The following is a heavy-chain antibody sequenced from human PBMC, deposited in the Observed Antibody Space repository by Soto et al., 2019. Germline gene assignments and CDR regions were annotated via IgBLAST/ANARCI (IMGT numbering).Heavy chain of an antibody. CDR1: GFSFSSYA. J-gene: IGHJ4*02. D-gene: IGHD5-12*01. CDR2: ISARGGSS. V-gene: IGHV3-23*01. Sequence: EVQLLESGGGLVQPGGSLRLACAASGFSFSSYAMVWVRQAPGKGLEWVSVISARGGSSYFADSVKGRFTISRDNSKNVLPLEMNSLRAEDTATSFCTKGSLEYSASVDHWGQRTLVLVPS. CDR3: TKGSLEYSASVDH.